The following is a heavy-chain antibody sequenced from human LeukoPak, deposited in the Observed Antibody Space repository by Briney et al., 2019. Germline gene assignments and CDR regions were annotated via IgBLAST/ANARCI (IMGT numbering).Heavy chain of an antibody. CDR1: GFTFSSYS. Sequence: GGSLRLSCAASGFTFSSYSMNWVRQAPGKGLEWVSSISSSSSYIYYADSVKGRFTISRDNAKNSLYLQMNSLRAEDTAVYYCASSSMVRGVIVYYYYMDVWGKGITVTVSS. V-gene: IGHV3-21*01. J-gene: IGHJ6*03. CDR3: ASSSMVRGVIVYYYYMDV. D-gene: IGHD3-10*01. CDR2: ISSSSSYI.